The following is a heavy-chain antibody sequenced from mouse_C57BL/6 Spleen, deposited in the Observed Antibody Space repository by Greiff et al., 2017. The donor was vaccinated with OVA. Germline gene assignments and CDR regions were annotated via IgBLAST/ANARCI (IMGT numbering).Heavy chain of an antibody. Sequence: VQLQQSGPELVKPGASVKIPCKASGYTFTDYNMDWVKQSHGKSLEWIGDINPNNGGTIYNQKFKGKATLTVDKASSTAYMELRSLTSEDTAVYYCARSEGLYSNHYVDYWGQGTTLTVSS. V-gene: IGHV1-18*01. CDR1: GYTFTDYN. CDR2: INPNNGGT. CDR3: ARSEGLYSNHYVDY. J-gene: IGHJ2*01. D-gene: IGHD2-5*01.